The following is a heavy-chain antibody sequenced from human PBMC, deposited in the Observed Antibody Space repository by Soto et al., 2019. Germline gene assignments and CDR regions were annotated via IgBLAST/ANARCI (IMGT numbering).Heavy chain of an antibody. D-gene: IGHD3-10*01. CDR3: ARQGGYGSGNHFDY. Sequence: QVQLQVSGPGLVRPSQTLSLTCTVSGGSISRGGYYWNWIRQHPGKGLEWIGYIYNSGSTNYNPSLQSRLTISVDTSKNHFSLKLSSVTAADTAVYYCARQGGYGSGNHFDYWGQGSLVTVSS. CDR2: IYNSGST. J-gene: IGHJ4*02. CDR1: GGSISRGGYY. V-gene: IGHV4-31*03.